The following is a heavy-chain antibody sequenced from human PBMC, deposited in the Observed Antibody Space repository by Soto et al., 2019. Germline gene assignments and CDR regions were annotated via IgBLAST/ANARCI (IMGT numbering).Heavy chain of an antibody. Sequence: QVQLVQSGPEVKKPGSSVKVSCEASGGTFSNFAVNWVRQAPGQGLEWVGGIIPLFNVAKYAQKFEGRVTIVADDSTSTAYMALGSLRSDDTAVYYWAASGRDVLGYASTDTEGLDMWGQGTRVTGSS. D-gene: IGHD2-15*01. CDR2: IIPLFNVA. J-gene: IGHJ3*02. V-gene: IGHV1-69*01. CDR1: GGTFSNFA. CDR3: AASGRDVLGYASTDTEGLDM.